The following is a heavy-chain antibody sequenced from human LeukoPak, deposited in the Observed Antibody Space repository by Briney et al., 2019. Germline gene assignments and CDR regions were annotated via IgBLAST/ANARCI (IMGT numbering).Heavy chain of an antibody. D-gene: IGHD3-16*01. Sequence: GASVKVSCKASGYIFTDYYLHWVRQAPGRGLEWMAWINPKSGGTKYAQKFEGRVTMTRDTSSSTAYMEVSRLRSDDTAVYYCTRDRITEEEGHCDYWGQGTQVTVSS. CDR3: TRDRITEEEGHCDY. CDR2: INPKSGGT. J-gene: IGHJ4*02. V-gene: IGHV1-2*02. CDR1: GYIFTDYY.